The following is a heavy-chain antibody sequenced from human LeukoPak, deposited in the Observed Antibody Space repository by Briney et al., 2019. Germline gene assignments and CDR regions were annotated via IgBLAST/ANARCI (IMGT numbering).Heavy chain of an antibody. CDR1: GFTFNDAW. CDR2: IQSKTDGGAP. V-gene: IGHV3-15*01. CDR3: TTDRGAITS. D-gene: IGHD3-10*01. J-gene: IGHJ5*02. Sequence: GGSLRLSCAASGFTFNDAWMSWVRQAPGKGLEWVGRIQSKTDGGAPDYAVPVKGRFTFSRDDSTNTLYLQMNSLKTEDTAVYYCTTDRGAITSWGQGTLVTVSS.